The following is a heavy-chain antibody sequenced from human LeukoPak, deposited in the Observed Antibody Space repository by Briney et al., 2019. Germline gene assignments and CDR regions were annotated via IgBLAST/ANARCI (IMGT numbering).Heavy chain of an antibody. V-gene: IGHV1-69*01. Sequence: GSSVKVSCKASGGTFSSYAISWVRQAPGQGLEWMGGIIPIFGTANYAQKFQGRVTITADESTSTAYIELSSLRSEDTAVYYCARDHPKWLADWGQGTLVTVSS. CDR1: GGTFSSYA. D-gene: IGHD6-19*01. J-gene: IGHJ4*02. CDR2: IIPIFGTA. CDR3: ARDHPKWLAD.